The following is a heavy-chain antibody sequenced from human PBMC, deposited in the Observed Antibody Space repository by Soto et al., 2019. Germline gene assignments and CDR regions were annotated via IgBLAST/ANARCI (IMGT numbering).Heavy chain of an antibody. Sequence: GGSLRLSCAASGFTFSNAWMNWVRQAPGKGLEWVGRIKSKTDGGTTDYAAPVKGRFTISRDDSKNTLYLQMNSLKTEDTAVYYCTTDNYYDSSGYYYFNYWGQGTLVTVSS. CDR2: IKSKTDGGTT. D-gene: IGHD3-22*01. V-gene: IGHV3-15*07. CDR3: TTDNYYDSSGYYYFNY. CDR1: GFTFSNAW. J-gene: IGHJ4*02.